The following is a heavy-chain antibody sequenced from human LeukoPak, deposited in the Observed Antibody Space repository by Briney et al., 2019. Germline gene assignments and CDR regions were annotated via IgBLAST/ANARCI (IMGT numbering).Heavy chain of an antibody. CDR3: AIHAGYSSSWVDY. CDR1: GFTFSNYA. D-gene: IGHD6-13*01. J-gene: IGHJ4*02. Sequence: GGSLRLSCAASGFTFSNYAMNWVRQAPGKGLEWVSTISGSGGSTYYADSVKGRFTISRDNSKNTLYLQMNSLRAEDTAVYYCAIHAGYSSSWVDYWGQGTLVTVSS. V-gene: IGHV3-23*01. CDR2: ISGSGGST.